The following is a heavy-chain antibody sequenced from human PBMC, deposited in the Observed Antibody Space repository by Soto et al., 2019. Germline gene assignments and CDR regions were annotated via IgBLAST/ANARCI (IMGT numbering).Heavy chain of an antibody. CDR2: ISAYNGNT. CDR1: GYTFTSYG. V-gene: IGHV1-18*01. CDR3: ARERGYGDYDSGY. J-gene: IGHJ4*02. Sequence: QVQLVQSGAEVKKPGASVKVSCKASGYTFTSYGISWVRQAPGQGLEWMGWISAYNGNTNYAQKLQGRVTMTSDTPTSTAYMALRGRRSDDTAVYYCARERGYGDYDSGYWGQGTLVTVSS. D-gene: IGHD4-17*01.